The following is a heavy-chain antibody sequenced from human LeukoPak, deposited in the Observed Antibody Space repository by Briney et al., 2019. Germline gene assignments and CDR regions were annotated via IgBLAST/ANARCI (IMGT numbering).Heavy chain of an antibody. J-gene: IGHJ4*02. D-gene: IGHD2-15*01. Sequence: GESLKISCKGSGYSFTSYWISWVRQMPGKGLEWMGRIAPSDSYTNYSPSFQGHVTISADKSISTAYLQWSSLKASDTAMYYCARHGEVAATPDNSGLDYWGQGTLVTVSS. CDR2: IAPSDSYT. CDR3: ARHGEVAATPDNSGLDY. V-gene: IGHV5-10-1*01. CDR1: GYSFTSYW.